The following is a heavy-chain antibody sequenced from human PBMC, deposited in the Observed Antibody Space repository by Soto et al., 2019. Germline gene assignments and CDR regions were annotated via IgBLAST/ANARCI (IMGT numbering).Heavy chain of an antibody. D-gene: IGHD2-21*01. J-gene: IGHJ5*02. V-gene: IGHV4-31*03. CDR2: IYVTGAV. Sequence: SETLSLTCSVSGAALNSGNYYWSWIRQVPGKGLGWIGHIYVTGAVDYNPSLRDRITISQDTSERQFSLNLRLVTAADTAVYYCARLRIATNNYKWFDPWGQGTLVTVSS. CDR1: GAALNSGNYY. CDR3: ARLRIATNNYKWFDP.